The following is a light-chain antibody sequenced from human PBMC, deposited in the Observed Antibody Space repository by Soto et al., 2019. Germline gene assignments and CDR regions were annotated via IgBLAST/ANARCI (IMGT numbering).Light chain of an antibody. CDR2: WAS. V-gene: IGKV4-1*01. Sequence: DIVMTQSPDSLAVSLGERATINCKSSQSVLYRSNNKNYLDWYQQKPGQPPKLLIYWASTRESGVPDRFSGSGSGTDFTLTISSLQAEDVAVYYCQRYYSTPYTFGQGTKLEIK. CDR1: QSVLYRSNNKNY. J-gene: IGKJ2*01. CDR3: QRYYSTPYT.